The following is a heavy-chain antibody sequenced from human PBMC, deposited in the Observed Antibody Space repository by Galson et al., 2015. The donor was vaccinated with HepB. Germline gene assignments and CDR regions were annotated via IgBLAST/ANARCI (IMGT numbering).Heavy chain of an antibody. Sequence: SETLSLTCTVSDGSISSYYWSWIRQPAGKGLEWIGRIYTSGSTNYNPSLKSRVTMSVDTSKNQLSLKLSSVTAADTAVYYCARGCDDYGDYAWFDPWGQGTLVTVSS. CDR1: DGSISSYY. V-gene: IGHV4-4*07. CDR2: IYTSGST. J-gene: IGHJ5*02. D-gene: IGHD4-17*01. CDR3: ARGCDDYGDYAWFDP.